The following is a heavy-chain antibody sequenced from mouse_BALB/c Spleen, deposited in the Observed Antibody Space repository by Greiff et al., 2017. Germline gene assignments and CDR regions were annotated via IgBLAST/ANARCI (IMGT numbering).Heavy chain of an antibody. CDR1: GFTFSSYA. CDR2: ISSGGSYT. V-gene: IGHV5-9-4*01. J-gene: IGHJ4*01. CDR3: ARPDGYYRAMDY. D-gene: IGHD2-3*01. Sequence: EVHLVESGGGLVKPGGSLKLSCAASGFTFSSYAMSWVRQSPEKRLEWVAEISSGGSYTYYPDTVTGRFTISRDNAKNTLYLEMSSLRSEDTAMYYCARPDGYYRAMDYWGQGTSVTVSS.